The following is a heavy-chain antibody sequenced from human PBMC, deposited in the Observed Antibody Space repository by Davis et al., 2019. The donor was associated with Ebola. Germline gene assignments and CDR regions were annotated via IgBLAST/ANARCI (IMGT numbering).Heavy chain of an antibody. J-gene: IGHJ5*02. CDR3: ARFRFWSGYYSYNWFDP. CDR2: VHYTGNT. CDR1: GGSIGSTIYY. V-gene: IGHV4-39*07. D-gene: IGHD3-3*01. Sequence: SETLSLTCTVSGGSIGSTIYYWGWVRQPPGKGLEWIASVHYTGNTYYNPSLRSRVTMLVDTSKNQFSLKLSSVTAADTAVYYCARFRFWSGYYSYNWFDPWGQGTLVTVSS.